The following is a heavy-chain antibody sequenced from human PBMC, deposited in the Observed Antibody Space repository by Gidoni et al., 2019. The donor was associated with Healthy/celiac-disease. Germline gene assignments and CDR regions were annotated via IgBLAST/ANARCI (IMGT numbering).Heavy chain of an antibody. CDR2: IWYDGSNK. CDR3: ARSTMVRGVIYYGMDV. D-gene: IGHD3-10*01. Sequence: QVQLVESGGGVVQPGRSLRLSCAASGFTFSSYGMHWVRQAPGKGLEWVAVIWYDGSNKYYADSVKGRFTISRDNSKNTLYLQMNSLRAEDTAVYYCARSTMVRGVIYYGMDVWGQGTTVTVSS. CDR1: GFTFSSYG. J-gene: IGHJ6*02. V-gene: IGHV3-33*01.